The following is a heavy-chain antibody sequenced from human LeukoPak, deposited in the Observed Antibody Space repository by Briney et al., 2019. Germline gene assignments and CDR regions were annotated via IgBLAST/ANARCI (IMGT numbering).Heavy chain of an antibody. V-gene: IGHV3-7*04. CDR1: GFTFRNYW. CDR3: ARDLGSAGPLDY. J-gene: IGHJ4*02. Sequence: PGGSLRLSCAASGFTFRNYWMTWVRQAPGKGLQWVANIKQDGSEKYYVDSVKGRFTISRDNAENSLFLHMNSLRDEDTAVYYCARDLGSAGPLDYWGQGTLVTVSS. D-gene: IGHD3-16*01. CDR2: IKQDGSEK.